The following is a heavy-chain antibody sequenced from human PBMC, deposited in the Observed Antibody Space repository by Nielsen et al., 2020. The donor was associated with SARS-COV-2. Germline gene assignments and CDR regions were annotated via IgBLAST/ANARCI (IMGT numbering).Heavy chain of an antibody. J-gene: IGHJ6*03. CDR3: ARQVRRRIAANYYYYMDV. CDR1: GGSFSGYY. V-gene: IGHV4-34*01. Sequence: SETLSLTCAVYGGSFSGYYWSWIRQPPGKGLEWIGEINHSGSTNYNPSLKSRVTISVDTSKNQFSLKLSSVTAADTAVYYCARQVRRRIAANYYYYMDVWGKGTTVTVSS. CDR2: INHSGST. D-gene: IGHD6-13*01.